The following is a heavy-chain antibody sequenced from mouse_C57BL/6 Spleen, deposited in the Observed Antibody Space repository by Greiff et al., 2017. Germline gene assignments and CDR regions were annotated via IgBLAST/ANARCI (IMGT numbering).Heavy chain of an antibody. CDR3: ARYRDYGRYFDV. CDR2: IRNKANGYTT. V-gene: IGHV7-3*01. J-gene: IGHJ1*03. CDR1: GFSFTDYY. D-gene: IGHD1-1*01. Sequence: EVKLVESGGGLVQPGGSLCLSCAASGFSFTDYYMSWVRQPPGKALEWLGFIRNKANGYTTEYSASVKGRFTISRDNSQSILYLQMNALRAEDSSTYYCARYRDYGRYFDVWGTGTTVTVSS.